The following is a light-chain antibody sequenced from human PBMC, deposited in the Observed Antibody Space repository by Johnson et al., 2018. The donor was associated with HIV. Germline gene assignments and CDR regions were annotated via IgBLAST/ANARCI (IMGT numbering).Light chain of an antibody. CDR3: GTWDSSLSAWRV. CDR1: SSNIGNNY. CDR2: ENN. J-gene: IGLJ1*01. V-gene: IGLV1-51*02. Sequence: QSVLTQPPSVSAAPGQKVTISCSGSSSNIGNNYVSWYQQLPGTAPKLLIYENNKRPSGIPDRFSGSKSGTSATLGITGLQTGDEADYYCGTWDSSLSAWRVFGTGTKVTVL.